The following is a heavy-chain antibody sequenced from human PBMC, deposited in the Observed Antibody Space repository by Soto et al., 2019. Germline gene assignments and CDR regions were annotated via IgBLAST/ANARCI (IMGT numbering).Heavy chain of an antibody. CDR3: ARVAGAKCDF. D-gene: IGHD6-19*01. J-gene: IGHJ4*01. Sequence: PSETLSLTCTVSGGSITTYYWSWIRQPAGKGLEWIGRIYHTGYTNPNSSLKSRLTMSVDTSKNQFFLRLSSVTAADTAVYYCARVAGAKCDFWGKGIMVHVSA. V-gene: IGHV4-4*07. CDR1: GGSITTYY. CDR2: IYHTGYT.